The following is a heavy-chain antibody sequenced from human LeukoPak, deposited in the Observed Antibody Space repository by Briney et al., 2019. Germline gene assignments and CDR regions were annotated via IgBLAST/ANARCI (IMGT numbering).Heavy chain of an antibody. CDR1: GYTFTGYY. V-gene: IGHV1-2*02. CDR2: INPNSGGT. CDR3: ARRAPRRAAAVEPFDY. Sequence: ASVKVSCKASGYTFTGYYMHWVRQAPGQGLEWMGWINPNSGGTNYVQKFQGRVTMTRDTSISTAYMELSRLRSDDTAVYYCARRAPRRAAAVEPFDYWGQGTLVTVSS. D-gene: IGHD6-13*01. J-gene: IGHJ4*02.